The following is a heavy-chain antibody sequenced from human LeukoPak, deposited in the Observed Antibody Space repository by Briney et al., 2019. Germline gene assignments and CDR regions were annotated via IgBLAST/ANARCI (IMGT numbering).Heavy chain of an antibody. CDR3: ARHPLGGWRYYYYYMDV. D-gene: IGHD6-19*01. J-gene: IGHJ6*03. CDR2: INHSGST. Sequence: SETLSLTCAVYGGSFSGYYWSWIRQPPGKGLEWIGEINHSGSTNYNPSLKSRVTISVDTSKNQFSLKLSSVTAADTAVYYCARHPLGGWRYYYYYMDVWGKGTTVTVSS. V-gene: IGHV4-34*01. CDR1: GGSFSGYY.